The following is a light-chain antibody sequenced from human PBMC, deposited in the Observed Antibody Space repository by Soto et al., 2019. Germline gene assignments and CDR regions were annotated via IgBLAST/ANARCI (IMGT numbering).Light chain of an antibody. V-gene: IGLV2-8*01. Sequence: QSALTQPPSASGSPGQSVTISCTGTSSDVGGYNYVSWYQQHPVKAPKLMIYEVTKRPSGVPDRFSGSKSDNTASLTVSGLQAEDEADYYCSSYAGSNFVVFGGGTKLTVL. J-gene: IGLJ2*01. CDR2: EVT. CDR3: SSYAGSNFVV. CDR1: SSDVGGYNY.